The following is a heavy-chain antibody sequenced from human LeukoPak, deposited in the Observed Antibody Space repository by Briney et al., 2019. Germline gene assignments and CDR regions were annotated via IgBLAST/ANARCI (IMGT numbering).Heavy chain of an antibody. CDR1: GGTFSSYA. D-gene: IGHD6-6*01. Sequence: ASVKVSCKASGGTFSSYAISWVRQAPGQGLEWMGGIIPIFGTANYAQKFQGRVTITTDESTSTAYMELSSLRSEDTAVYYCARANDEISSSSEWVWFDPWGQGTLVTVSS. CDR2: IIPIFGTA. V-gene: IGHV1-69*05. CDR3: ARANDEISSSSEWVWFDP. J-gene: IGHJ5*02.